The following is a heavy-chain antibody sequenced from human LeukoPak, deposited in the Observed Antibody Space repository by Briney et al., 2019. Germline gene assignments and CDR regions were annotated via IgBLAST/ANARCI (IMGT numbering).Heavy chain of an antibody. CDR2: IIPIFGTA. V-gene: IGHV1-69*13. CDR1: GDTVTSYA. J-gene: IGHJ4*02. Sequence: SEKVSCKASGDTVTSYAISWGRQAPGQRLEWRGGIIPIFGTADYAQKSKGRLTITADECTRTAYMQLSSLRSEDPAVYYCARGGASSYGAVDYWGQGTLVTVSS. CDR3: ARGGASSYGAVDY. D-gene: IGHD5-18*01.